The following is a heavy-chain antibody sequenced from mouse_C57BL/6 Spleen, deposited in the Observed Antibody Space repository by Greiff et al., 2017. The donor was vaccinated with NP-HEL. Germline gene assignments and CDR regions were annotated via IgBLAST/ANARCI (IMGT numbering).Heavy chain of an antibody. J-gene: IGHJ2*01. Sequence: VQLQQSGAELVRPGSSVKLSCKASGYTFTSYWMDWVKQRPGQGLEWIGNIYPSDSETHYNQKFKDKATLTVDKSSSTAYMQLSSLTSEDSAVYYCARGNYDYDDYWGQCTTLTVSS. CDR2: IYPSDSET. V-gene: IGHV1-61*01. D-gene: IGHD2-4*01. CDR1: GYTFTSYW. CDR3: ARGNYDYDDY.